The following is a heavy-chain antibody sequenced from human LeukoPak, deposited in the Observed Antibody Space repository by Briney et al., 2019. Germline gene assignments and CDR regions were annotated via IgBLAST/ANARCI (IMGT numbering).Heavy chain of an antibody. V-gene: IGHV4-34*01. CDR2: INHSGST. Sequence: SETLSLTCAVYGGSFSGYYWSWIRQPPGKGLEWIGEINHSGSTNYNPSLKSRVTISVDTSKNQFSLKLSSVTAADTAVYYCAPGGGITGTTLCFDPWGQGTLVTVSS. CDR3: APGGGITGTTLCFDP. J-gene: IGHJ5*02. CDR1: GGSFSGYY. D-gene: IGHD1-7*01.